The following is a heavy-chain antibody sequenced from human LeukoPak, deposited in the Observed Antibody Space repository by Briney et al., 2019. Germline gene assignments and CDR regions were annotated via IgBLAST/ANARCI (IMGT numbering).Heavy chain of an antibody. D-gene: IGHD2-15*01. CDR3: ARACCGGGFSYSGFDF. Sequence: PGGSLRLSCAASGCTFAIYAMHWVRQAPGKGLEWVAVISYDGNNKYYADSVKGRFTITRDNSKNTLYLQMNSLRAEDTAVYYCARACCGGGFSYSGFDFWGQGTLVTVSS. CDR2: ISYDGNNK. CDR1: GCTFAIYA. J-gene: IGHJ4*02. V-gene: IGHV3-30-3*01.